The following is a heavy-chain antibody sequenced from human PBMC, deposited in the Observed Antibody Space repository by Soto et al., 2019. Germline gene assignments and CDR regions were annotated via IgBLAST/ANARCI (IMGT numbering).Heavy chain of an antibody. D-gene: IGHD5-12*01. Sequence: QLQLQESGSGLVKPSQTLSLTCAVSGGSISSGGYSGSWIRQPPGKGLEWIGYIYHSGSTYYNPSLKSRVTISVDWSKNQFSLKLSSVTAADTAVYYCAGGWLRADYWGQGTLVTVSS. V-gene: IGHV4-30-2*01. CDR2: IYHSGST. CDR3: AGGWLRADY. J-gene: IGHJ4*02. CDR1: GGSISSGGYS.